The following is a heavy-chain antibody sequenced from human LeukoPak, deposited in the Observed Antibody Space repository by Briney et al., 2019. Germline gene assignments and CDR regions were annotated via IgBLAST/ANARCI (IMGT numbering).Heavy chain of an antibody. Sequence: GGSLRLSCAASGFTFSSYSMHWGRQIPGKGLEWVSIIFGSGDTTYYADSVKGRFTVSRDNSKNMLYLQMNNLRPEDMATYYCAKRNTMVRGGPCFDYWGQGLMVTVSS. J-gene: IGHJ4*02. V-gene: IGHV3-23*01. D-gene: IGHD3-10*01. CDR2: IFGSGDTT. CDR3: AKRNTMVRGGPCFDY. CDR1: GFTFSSYS.